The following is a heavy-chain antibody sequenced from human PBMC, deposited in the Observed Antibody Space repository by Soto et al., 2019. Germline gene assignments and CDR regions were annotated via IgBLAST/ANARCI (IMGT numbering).Heavy chain of an antibody. D-gene: IGHD2-2*01. CDR3: ARGRTSSPTPGDY. J-gene: IGHJ4*02. CDR2: IYYSGST. V-gene: IGHV4-31*03. CDR1: GGSISSGGYY. Sequence: QVQLQESGPGLVKPSQTLSLTCTVSGGSISSGGYYWSWIRQHPGKGLEWIGYIYYSGSTYYNPCLKSRVTISVDTSKSQFSLKLSSVTAADTAVYYCARGRTSSPTPGDYWGQGTLVTVSS.